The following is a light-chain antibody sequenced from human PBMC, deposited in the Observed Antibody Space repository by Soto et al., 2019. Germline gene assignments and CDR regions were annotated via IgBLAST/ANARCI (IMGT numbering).Light chain of an antibody. Sequence: EIVLTQSPATLSLSPGESATLSCRASQSVNGYLAWYQQKPGQAPRLLIYDASNRATGIPARFSGSGSGTDFTLTISSLEPEDFAVYYCQQRYNWPPYTFGQGTKLEIK. CDR1: QSVNGY. V-gene: IGKV3-11*01. CDR3: QQRYNWPPYT. CDR2: DAS. J-gene: IGKJ2*01.